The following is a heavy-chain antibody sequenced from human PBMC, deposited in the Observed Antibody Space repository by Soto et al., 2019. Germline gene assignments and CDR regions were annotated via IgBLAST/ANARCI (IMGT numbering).Heavy chain of an antibody. CDR3: AREGGYSYGYGRPFDY. J-gene: IGHJ4*02. Sequence: QVQLVQSGAEVKKPGASVKVSCKASGYTFTSYAMHWVRQAPGQRLEWMGWINAGNGNTKYSQKFQGRVTITRDTSASTAYMELSSLRSEDTAVYYCAREGGYSYGYGRPFDYWGQGTLVTVSS. V-gene: IGHV1-3*01. CDR1: GYTFTSYA. D-gene: IGHD5-18*01. CDR2: INAGNGNT.